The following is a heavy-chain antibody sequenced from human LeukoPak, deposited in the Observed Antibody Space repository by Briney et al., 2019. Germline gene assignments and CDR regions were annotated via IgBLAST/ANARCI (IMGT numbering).Heavy chain of an antibody. V-gene: IGHV1-8*03. CDR1: GYTFTSYD. CDR2: MNPNSGNT. D-gene: IGHD2-2*01. CDR3: ARTYCSSTSCANWFDP. J-gene: IGHJ5*02. Sequence: ASVKVSCKASGYTFTSYDINWVRQATGQGLEWMGWMNPNSGNTGYAQKFQGRVTITRNTSISTAYMELSRLRSDDTAVYYCARTYCSSTSCANWFDPWGQGTLVTVSS.